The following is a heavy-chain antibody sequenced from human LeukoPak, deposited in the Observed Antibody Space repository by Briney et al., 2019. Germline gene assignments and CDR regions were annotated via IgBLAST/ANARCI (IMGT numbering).Heavy chain of an antibody. D-gene: IGHD3-22*01. CDR2: ISGAGDGT. CDR3: AKDLGTDSGGYGYFGY. Sequence: GGSLRLSCAASGFTFSSYAMSWARQAPGKGLGWVSTISGAGDGTYYAESLKGRLTISRDNSKNTLYLEMNSLRAEDTAIYYCAKDLGTDSGGYGYFGYWGQGTLVTVSS. V-gene: IGHV3-23*01. CDR1: GFTFSSYA. J-gene: IGHJ4*02.